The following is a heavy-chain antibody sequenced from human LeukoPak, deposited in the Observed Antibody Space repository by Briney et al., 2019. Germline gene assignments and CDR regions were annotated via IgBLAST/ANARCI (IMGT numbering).Heavy chain of an antibody. CDR1: GGTFSSYA. J-gene: IGHJ4*02. CDR2: IIPIFGTA. CDR3: ARDADDRGGGEDY. V-gene: IGHV1-69*05. Sequence: ASVKDSCKASGGTFSSYAISWVRQAPGQGLEWMGRIIPIFGTANYAQKFQGRVTITTDESTSTAYMELSSLRSEDTAVYYCARDADDRGGGEDYWGQGTLVTVSS. D-gene: IGHD2-21*01.